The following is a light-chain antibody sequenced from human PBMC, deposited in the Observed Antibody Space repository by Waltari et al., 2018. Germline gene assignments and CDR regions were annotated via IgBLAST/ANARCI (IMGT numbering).Light chain of an antibody. Sequence: QSVLTQPPSASGTPGQKVTISCSGSSSNIGSNFVYWYQQLPGTAPQLLIYRNNHRPSGVPDRFSGSKSGTSASLAISGLRSEDEADYYCAAWDDSLSGVVFGGGTKLTVL. J-gene: IGLJ2*01. CDR2: RNN. CDR1: SSNIGSNF. V-gene: IGLV1-47*01. CDR3: AAWDDSLSGVV.